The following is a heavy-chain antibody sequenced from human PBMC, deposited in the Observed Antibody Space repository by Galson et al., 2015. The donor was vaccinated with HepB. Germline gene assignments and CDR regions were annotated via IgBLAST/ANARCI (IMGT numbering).Heavy chain of an antibody. D-gene: IGHD1-26*01. J-gene: IGHJ4*02. CDR2: ISSSSATI. CDR1: GFTFSTYS. Sequence: SLRLSCAASGFTFSTYSMNWVRQAPGKGLEWVSYISSSSATIYYADSVKGRFTISRDNAKNSLYLQMNSLRAEDTALYYCARDSPYSQHYFDYWDQGTLVAVSS. CDR3: ARDSPYSQHYFDY. V-gene: IGHV3-48*04.